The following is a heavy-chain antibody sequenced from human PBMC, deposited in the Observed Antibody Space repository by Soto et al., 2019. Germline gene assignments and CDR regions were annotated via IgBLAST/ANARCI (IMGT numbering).Heavy chain of an antibody. J-gene: IGHJ4*02. CDR2: IYYSGST. CDR1: GGSSSSYF. CDR3: ARGSRLLYYYDSSGYTLFDY. D-gene: IGHD3-22*01. Sequence: PXGSLTLPCTVSGGSSSSYFCSVLRQPPGNGLEWIGYIYYSGSTNYNPSLKSRVTISVDTSKNQFSLKLSSVTAADTAVYYCARGSRLLYYYDSSGYTLFDYWGQGTLVSGSS. V-gene: IGHV4-59*12.